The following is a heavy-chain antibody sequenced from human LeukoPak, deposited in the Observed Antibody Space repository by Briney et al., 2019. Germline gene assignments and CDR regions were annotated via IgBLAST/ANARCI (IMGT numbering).Heavy chain of an antibody. J-gene: IGHJ3*02. CDR2: IIPIFGTA. CDR3: ARGAGGYSYGWGAFDI. Sequence: ASVKVSCKASGGTFSSYAISWVRQAPGQGLEWMGGIIPIFGTANYAQKFQGRVTITADESTSTAYMELSSLRSEDTAVYYCARGAGGYSYGWGAFDIWGQGTMVIVSS. V-gene: IGHV1-69*13. CDR1: GGTFSSYA. D-gene: IGHD5-18*01.